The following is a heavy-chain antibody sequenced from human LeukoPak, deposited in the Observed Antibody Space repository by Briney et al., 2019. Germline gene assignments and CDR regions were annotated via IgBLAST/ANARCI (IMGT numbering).Heavy chain of an antibody. CDR2: ISGSGGST. D-gene: IGHD3-22*01. V-gene: IGHV3-23*01. Sequence: PGGSLRLSCAASGFTFSSYAMSWVRQAPGKGLEWVSAISGSGGSTYYADSVKGRFTISRNNSKNTLYLQMNSLRAEDTAVYYCAKDGPYYYDSSGYSWFDPWGQGTLVTVSS. CDR1: GFTFSSYA. CDR3: AKDGPYYYDSSGYSWFDP. J-gene: IGHJ5*02.